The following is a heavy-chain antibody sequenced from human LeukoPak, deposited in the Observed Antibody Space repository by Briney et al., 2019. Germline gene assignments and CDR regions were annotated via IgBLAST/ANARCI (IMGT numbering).Heavy chain of an antibody. CDR2: ISAYNGRT. V-gene: IGHV1-18*01. CDR3: GRWSPNPNDS. Sequence: ASVKVSCKASGYTFINHGISWVRQAPGQRLEWMGWISAYNGRTEYAPNLQDRVTMTTDTSTTTAYMELRSLTSDDTAVYYCGRWSPNPNDSWGQGTLVTVSS. D-gene: IGHD3-3*01. CDR1: GYTFINHG. J-gene: IGHJ5*01.